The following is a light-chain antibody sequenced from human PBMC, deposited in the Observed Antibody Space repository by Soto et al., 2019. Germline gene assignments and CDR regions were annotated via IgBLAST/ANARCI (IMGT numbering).Light chain of an antibody. J-gene: IGKJ1*01. CDR3: QQYSIYPGT. Sequence: DIQMTQSPSTLSASVGDRVTITCRASQSISSWLAWYQQKLGTAPKLLIYDASSLESGVPSRFSGSGAGTEFTLTISSLQPDDFATYSCQQYSIYPGTFGQGTKVEVK. CDR1: QSISSW. V-gene: IGKV1-5*01. CDR2: DAS.